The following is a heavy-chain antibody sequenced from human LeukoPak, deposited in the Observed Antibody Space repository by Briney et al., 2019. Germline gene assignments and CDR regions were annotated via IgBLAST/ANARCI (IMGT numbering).Heavy chain of an antibody. V-gene: IGHV1-18*01. Sequence: VASVKVSCKASGYTFTSYGISWVRQAPGQGLEWMGWISAYNGNTNYAQKLQGRVTMTTDTSTSTAHMELRSLRSDDTAVYYCAREDDYGDSPPGHWGQGTLVTVSS. CDR1: GYTFTSYG. J-gene: IGHJ4*02. CDR3: AREDDYGDSPPGH. CDR2: ISAYNGNT. D-gene: IGHD4-17*01.